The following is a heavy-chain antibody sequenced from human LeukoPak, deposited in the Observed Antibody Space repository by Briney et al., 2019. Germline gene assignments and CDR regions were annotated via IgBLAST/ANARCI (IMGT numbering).Heavy chain of an antibody. CDR2: IYYSGST. CDR3: ARDPYGMDV. Sequence: SETLSLTCTVSTGSVNSSGYYWSWIRQPPGKGLEWIAYIYYSGSTNYNPSLKSRVTISVDTSKNQFSLKMRSVTAADTAVYYCARDPYGMDVWGKGTTVTVSS. J-gene: IGHJ6*04. V-gene: IGHV4-61*08. CDR1: TGSVNSSGYY.